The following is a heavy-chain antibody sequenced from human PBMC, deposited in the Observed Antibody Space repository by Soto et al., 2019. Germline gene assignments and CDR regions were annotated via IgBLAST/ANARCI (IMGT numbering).Heavy chain of an antibody. D-gene: IGHD3-22*01. V-gene: IGHV5-51*01. CDR3: ARPRAITYYYDSSGLDPFDI. Sequence: GESLKISCKGSGHSFTSYWIGWVRQMPGKGLEWMGIIYPGDSDTRYSPSFQGQVTISADKSISTAYLQWSSLKASDTAMYYCARPRAITYYYDSSGLDPFDIWGQGTMVTVSS. CDR2: IYPGDSDT. J-gene: IGHJ3*02. CDR1: GHSFTSYW.